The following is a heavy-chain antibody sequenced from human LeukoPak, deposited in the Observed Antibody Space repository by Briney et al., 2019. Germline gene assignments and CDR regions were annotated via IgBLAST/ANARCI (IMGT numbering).Heavy chain of an antibody. Sequence: GASVKVSCKASGYTFTNFYMHWVRQAPGQGLEWMGLTHPSDGDTKYAQEFQDRVTMTRDTSTSTVYMELSSLRFEDTAVYYCATYTQSGAQGISGYWGQGTLVTVSS. D-gene: IGHD1-26*01. J-gene: IGHJ4*02. V-gene: IGHV1-46*01. CDR1: GYTFTNFY. CDR3: ATYTQSGAQGISGY. CDR2: THPSDGDT.